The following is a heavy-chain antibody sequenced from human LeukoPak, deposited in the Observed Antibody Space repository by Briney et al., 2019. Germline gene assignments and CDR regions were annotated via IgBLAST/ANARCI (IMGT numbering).Heavy chain of an antibody. CDR3: ASKRGTAMALDY. CDR1: GYTFTGYY. D-gene: IGHD5-18*01. J-gene: IGHJ4*02. CDR2: IIPILGIA. Sequence: PVKVSCKASGYTFTGYYMHWVRQAPRQGLEWMGRIIPILGIANYAQKFQGRVTITADKSTSTAYMELSSLRSEDTAVYYCASKRGTAMALDYWGQGTLVTVSS. V-gene: IGHV1-69*02.